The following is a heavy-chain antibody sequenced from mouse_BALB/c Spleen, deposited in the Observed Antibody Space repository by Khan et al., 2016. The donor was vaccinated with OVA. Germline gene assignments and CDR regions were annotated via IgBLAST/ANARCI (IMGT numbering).Heavy chain of an antibody. D-gene: IGHD2-4*01. J-gene: IGHJ1*01. Sequence: EVELVESGGGLVQPGGSRKLSCAASGFTFSNFGMHWVRQAPEKGLEWVAYISSGSATIYYADTVQGRFTISRDNPKNTLFLQMTSLRSEVTAIYYGARSVITTWYFDVWCAGTTVTVSS. CDR3: ARSVITTWYFDV. V-gene: IGHV5-17*02. CDR1: GFTFSNFG. CDR2: ISSGSATI.